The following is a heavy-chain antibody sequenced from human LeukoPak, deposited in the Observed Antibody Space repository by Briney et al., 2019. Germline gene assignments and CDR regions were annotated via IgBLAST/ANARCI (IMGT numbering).Heavy chain of an antibody. V-gene: IGHV4-31*03. CDR1: GGSISSGGYY. J-gene: IGHJ4*02. CDR2: IYYSGST. D-gene: IGHD5-18*01. Sequence: PSETLFLTCTVSGGSISSGGYYWSWIRQHPGKGLEWIGYIYYSGSTYYNPSLKSRVTISVDTSKNQFSLKLSSVTAADTAVYYCASGDTAMVRIDYWGQGTLVTVSS. CDR3: ASGDTAMVRIDY.